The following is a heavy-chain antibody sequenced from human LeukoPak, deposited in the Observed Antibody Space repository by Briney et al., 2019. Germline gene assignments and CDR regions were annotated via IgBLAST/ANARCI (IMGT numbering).Heavy chain of an antibody. V-gene: IGHV3-30*04. Sequence: GRSLRLSCAASGFTFSGYGMHWVRLAPGVGLQWIAFISDDGSNKDYAVSVKGRFTITRDNSKNTLFLEMRSLRTEDTAVYYCARGEVVTASPLDFWGHGTLVTVSS. CDR3: ARGEVVTASPLDF. CDR1: GFTFSGYG. D-gene: IGHD2-21*02. J-gene: IGHJ4*01. CDR2: ISDDGSNK.